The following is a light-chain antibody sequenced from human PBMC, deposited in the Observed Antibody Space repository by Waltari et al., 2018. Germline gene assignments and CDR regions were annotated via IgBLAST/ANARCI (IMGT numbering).Light chain of an antibody. CDR2: DVS. J-gene: IGLJ3*02. Sequence: QSALTQPRSVSGSPGQSVTIPCTGTSSDVGGYNYVSWYQQHPGNAPKLMIYDVSKRPSGVPDRFSGSKTGNTASLTISGLQAEDEADYYCCSYGGTYSWVFGGGTKLTVL. V-gene: IGLV2-11*01. CDR3: CSYGGTYSWV. CDR1: SSDVGGYNY.